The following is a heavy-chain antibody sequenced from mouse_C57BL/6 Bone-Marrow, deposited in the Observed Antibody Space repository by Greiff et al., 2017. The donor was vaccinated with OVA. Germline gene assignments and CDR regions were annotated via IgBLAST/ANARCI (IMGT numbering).Heavy chain of an antibody. CDR3: ARLYLLPPMDY. J-gene: IGHJ4*01. D-gene: IGHD1-1*01. V-gene: IGHV5-6*01. CDR2: ISSGGSYT. CDR1: GFTFSSYG. Sequence: EVNVVESGGDLVKPGGSLKLSCAASGFTFSSYGMSWVRQTPDKRLEWVATISSGGSYTYYPDNVKGRFTITRDNANNTLYLQMSDLKSEDTAMYSCARLYLLPPMDYWGQGTSVTVSS.